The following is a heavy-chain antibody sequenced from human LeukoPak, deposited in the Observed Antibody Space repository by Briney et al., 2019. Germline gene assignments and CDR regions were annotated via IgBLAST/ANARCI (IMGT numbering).Heavy chain of an antibody. V-gene: IGHV3-30*02. CDR2: IRYDGSNK. J-gene: IGHJ2*01. Sequence: TGGSLRLSCAASGFTFSSYGIHWVRQAPGKGLEWVAFIRYDGSNKYHADSVKGRFTISRDNSKNTVYLRMNSLRAEDTALYYCAKDRRPTVSGGYFDLWGRGTLVIVSS. D-gene: IGHD3-10*01. CDR3: AKDRRPTVSGGYFDL. CDR1: GFTFSSYG.